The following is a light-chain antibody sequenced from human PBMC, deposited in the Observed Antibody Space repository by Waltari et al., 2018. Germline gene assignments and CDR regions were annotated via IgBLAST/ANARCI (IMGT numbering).Light chain of an antibody. CDR3: SSYTSSSTLV. J-gene: IGLJ2*01. CDR1: SSDAGGYNY. Sequence: QSALTQPASVSASPGQSITISCTGTSSDAGGYNYVSWYQPHPGKAPKLMIYEVSNRPSGFSNRFSGSKSGNTASLTISGLQAEDEADYYCSSYTSSSTLVFGGGTKLTVL. V-gene: IGLV2-14*01. CDR2: EVS.